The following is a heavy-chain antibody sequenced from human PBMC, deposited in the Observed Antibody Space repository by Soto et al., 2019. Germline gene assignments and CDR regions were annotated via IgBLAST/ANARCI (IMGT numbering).Heavy chain of an antibody. CDR3: ANVSNEAAAGIGVHFDS. D-gene: IGHD6-13*01. J-gene: IGHJ4*02. CDR1: GFTFSSYA. V-gene: IGHV3-23*01. Sequence: PGGSLRLSCAASGFTFSSYAMTWVRQAPGRGLVWVSGLSGSGGITYYADSVKGQFTISRDNSKNTVYLQMNSLRVEDTAVYYCANVSNEAAAGIGVHFDSWGRRRLFAVSS. CDR2: LSGSGGIT.